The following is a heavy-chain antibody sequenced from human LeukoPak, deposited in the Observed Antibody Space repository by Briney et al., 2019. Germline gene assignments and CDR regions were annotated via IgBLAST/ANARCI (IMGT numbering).Heavy chain of an antibody. CDR2: TDHSGGT. J-gene: IGHJ4*02. V-gene: IGHV4-34*01. CDR3: GRGAYDYIWGSYRQYYYFDY. CDR1: GGSFRVYH. Sequence: PSETLSLTCAVYGGSFRVYHSSCLPHPPGEGPVGVGETDHSGGTNYNPSLKSRVTISVDTSKNQFSLKLSSVTAADTAVYYCGRGAYDYIWGSYRQYYYFDYWGQGTLVTVSS. D-gene: IGHD3-16*02.